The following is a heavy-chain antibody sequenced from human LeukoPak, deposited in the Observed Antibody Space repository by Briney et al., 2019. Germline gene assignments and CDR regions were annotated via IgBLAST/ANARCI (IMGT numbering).Heavy chain of an antibody. CDR3: ARDDGAYYFDY. CDR2: INSDGSST. CDR1: GFTFSRYS. Sequence: PGGSLRLSCAASGFTFSRYSMNWVRQAPGKGLEWVSRINSDGSSTSYADSVKGRFTISRDNAKNTLYLQMNSLRAEDTAVYYCARDDGAYYFDYWGQGTLVTVSS. V-gene: IGHV3-74*01. J-gene: IGHJ4*02. D-gene: IGHD3-16*01.